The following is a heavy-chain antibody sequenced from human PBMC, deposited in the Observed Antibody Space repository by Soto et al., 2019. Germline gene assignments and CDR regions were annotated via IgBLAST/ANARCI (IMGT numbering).Heavy chain of an antibody. J-gene: IGHJ4*02. CDR1: GFTFSNYP. CDR2: ISAGGDRT. Sequence: EVQVSESGGGLVQPGGSLRLSCATSGFTFSNYPMNWVRQAPGKGLEWVSGISAGGDRTYYADSVKGRFTIFRDNSKNSVSVRMNSLRVEDTAVYYCAGRVWGQGTLVTVSS. CDR3: AGRV. V-gene: IGHV3-23*01.